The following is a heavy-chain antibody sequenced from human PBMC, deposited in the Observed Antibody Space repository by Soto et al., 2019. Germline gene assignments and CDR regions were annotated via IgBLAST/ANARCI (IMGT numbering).Heavy chain of an antibody. V-gene: IGHV4-4*02. Sequence: PSETLSLTCAVSGGSISSSNWWSWVRQPPGKGLEWIGEIYHSGSTNYNPSLKSRVTISVDKSKNQFSLKLSSVTAADTAVYYCARDLIVVVTAMEIDYYYYGMDVWGQGTTVTVSS. D-gene: IGHD2-21*02. CDR1: GGSISSSNW. CDR2: IYHSGST. J-gene: IGHJ6*02. CDR3: ARDLIVVVTAMEIDYYYYGMDV.